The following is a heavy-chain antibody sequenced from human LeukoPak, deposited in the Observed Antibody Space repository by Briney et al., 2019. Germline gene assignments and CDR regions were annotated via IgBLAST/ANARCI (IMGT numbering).Heavy chain of an antibody. Sequence: GESLKISCKGSGYSFSSYWIGWVRQMPRKGLEWMGIIYPGDSDATYSPSFQGQVTISADKSISTAYLQWRSLKASDTAMYYCARQGIVYASVDYWGQGTLVTVSS. CDR2: IYPGDSDA. D-gene: IGHD2-8*01. CDR1: GYSFSSYW. CDR3: ARQGIVYASVDY. J-gene: IGHJ4*02. V-gene: IGHV5-51*01.